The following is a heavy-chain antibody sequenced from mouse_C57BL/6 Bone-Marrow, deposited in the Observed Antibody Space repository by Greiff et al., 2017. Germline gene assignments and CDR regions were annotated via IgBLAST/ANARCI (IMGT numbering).Heavy chain of an antibody. J-gene: IGHJ2*01. CDR1: GYTFTSYG. CDR3: ARSGGWLLRDFDY. CDR2: IYPRSGNT. V-gene: IGHV1-81*01. D-gene: IGHD2-3*01. Sequence: QVQLKESGAELARPGASVKLSCKASGYTFTSYGISWVKQRTGQGLEWIGEIYPRSGNTYYNEKFKGKATLTADKSSSTAYMELRSLTSEDSAVYFGARSGGWLLRDFDYWGQGTTLTVSS.